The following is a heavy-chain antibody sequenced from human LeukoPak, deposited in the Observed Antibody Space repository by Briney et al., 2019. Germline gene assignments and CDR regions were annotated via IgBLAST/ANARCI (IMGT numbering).Heavy chain of an antibody. J-gene: IGHJ4*02. D-gene: IGHD6-19*01. V-gene: IGHV1-18*01. CDR2: ISAYNGNT. CDR1: GYTFTSYG. Sequence: ASVKVSCKASGYTFTSYGISWVRQAPGQGLEWMGWISAYNGNTNYAQKLQGRVTMTTDTSTSTAYMELRSLRPDDTAVYYCARVPTFYSSGWYYFDYWGQGTLVTVSS. CDR3: ARVPTFYSSGWYYFDY.